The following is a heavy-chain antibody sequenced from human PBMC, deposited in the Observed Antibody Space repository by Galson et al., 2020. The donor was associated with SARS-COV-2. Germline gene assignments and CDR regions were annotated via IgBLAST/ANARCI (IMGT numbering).Heavy chain of an antibody. CDR2: ISASGNR. V-gene: IGHV4-4*07. Sequence: SETLSLTCAVSGGSISYYYWSWIRQSADKGLEWIGRISASGNRKYNPSLESRVTMSIDTSKNQFSLKLNSVTAADTAVYYCARERITMTRGPLDYWGQGTLVTVSS. D-gene: IGHD3-10*01. CDR3: ARERITMTRGPLDY. CDR1: GGSISYYY. J-gene: IGHJ4*02.